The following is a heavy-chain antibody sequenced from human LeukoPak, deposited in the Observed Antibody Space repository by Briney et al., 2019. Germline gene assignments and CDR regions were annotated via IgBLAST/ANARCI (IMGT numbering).Heavy chain of an antibody. D-gene: IGHD3-3*01. Sequence: SGPVLVKPTETLTLTCTVSGFSLSNARMGVSWIRQPSGKALEWLAHIFSNDEKSYTTSLKSRLTISKDTFKSQVVLTMTNVDPVDTATYYCARMPYYDFWSGYGYYFDYWGQGTLVTVSS. CDR1: GFSLSNARMG. CDR3: ARMPYYDFWSGYGYYFDY. V-gene: IGHV2-26*01. J-gene: IGHJ4*02. CDR2: IFSNDEK.